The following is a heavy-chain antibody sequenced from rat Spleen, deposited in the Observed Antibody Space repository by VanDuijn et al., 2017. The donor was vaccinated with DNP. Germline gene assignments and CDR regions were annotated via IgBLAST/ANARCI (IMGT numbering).Heavy chain of an antibody. CDR1: GFSFRDYD. V-gene: IGHV5-25*01. CDR2: MSPTTRSS. Sequence: EVRLVESGGGLVQPGRSMKVSCAASGFSFRDYDMAWVRQAPSKGLEWVACMSPTTRSSYYRDSVRGRFTVSRDDSTSTLYLQMDSLRSEDTATYYCTRGGTYYFDYWGQGVLVTVSS. J-gene: IGHJ2*01. CDR3: TRGGTYYFDY. D-gene: IGHD4-3*01.